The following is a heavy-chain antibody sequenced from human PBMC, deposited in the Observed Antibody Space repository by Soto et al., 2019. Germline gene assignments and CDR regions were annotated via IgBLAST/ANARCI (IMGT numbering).Heavy chain of an antibody. J-gene: IGHJ4*02. Sequence: ASVKVSCKASGYTFTSYAMHWVRQAPGQRLEWMGWINAGKGNTKYSQKFQGRVTITRDTSASTAYMELSSLRSEDTAVYYCARGLAYCGGDCYSELDYWGQGTLVTVSS. V-gene: IGHV1-3*01. CDR1: GYTFTSYA. CDR2: INAGKGNT. D-gene: IGHD2-21*02. CDR3: ARGLAYCGGDCYSELDY.